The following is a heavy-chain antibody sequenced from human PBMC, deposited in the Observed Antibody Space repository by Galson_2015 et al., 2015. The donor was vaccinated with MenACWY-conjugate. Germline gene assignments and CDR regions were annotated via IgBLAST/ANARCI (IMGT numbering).Heavy chain of an antibody. Sequence: LRLCCAASGFIFNTYWLHWVRQAPGKGLVWVSRINPGGSSTTYADSVKDRFSISRDNAKNTLYLQMNSLRPEDTAVFYCAKTRGASFYFDSWGQGTLVTVSS. J-gene: IGHJ4*02. CDR2: INPGGSST. V-gene: IGHV3-74*01. D-gene: IGHD1-26*01. CDR3: AKTRGASFYFDS. CDR1: GFIFNTYW.